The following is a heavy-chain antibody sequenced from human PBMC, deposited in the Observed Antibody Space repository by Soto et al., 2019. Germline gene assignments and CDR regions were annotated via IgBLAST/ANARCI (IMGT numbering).Heavy chain of an antibody. V-gene: IGHV3-30*18. D-gene: IGHD5-18*01. CDR1: GFTFRSYG. CDR3: AKDLPEVQYTYELGH. CDR2: ISYDGSNE. J-gene: IGHJ4*02. Sequence: PGGSLRLSCAASGFTFRSYGMHWVRQAPGKGLEWVAIISYDGSNEYYADSVKGRFTISRDNSRNTLYLQMNSLRAEDTAVYYCAKDLPEVQYTYELGHWGQGTLVTVSS.